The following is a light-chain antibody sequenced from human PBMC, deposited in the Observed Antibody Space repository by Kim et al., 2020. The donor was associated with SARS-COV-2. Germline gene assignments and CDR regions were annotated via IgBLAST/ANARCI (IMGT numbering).Light chain of an antibody. J-gene: IGKJ1*01. V-gene: IGKV2-30*01. Sequence: LSSISSTTNQGLVSSDGNTYLNWFQQRPGQPPRRLIYQVSKRDSGVPDRFSGSGSGTDFTLEISRVEADDVGVYYCMQGIYWPWTFGQGTKVDIK. CDR3: MQGIYWPWT. CDR2: QVS. CDR1: QGLVSSDGNTY.